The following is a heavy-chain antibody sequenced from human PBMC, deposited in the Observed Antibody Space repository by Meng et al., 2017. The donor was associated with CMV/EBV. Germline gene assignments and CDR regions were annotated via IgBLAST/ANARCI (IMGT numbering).Heavy chain of an antibody. CDR3: AKDYDSSGLGAYYFDY. D-gene: IGHD3-22*01. Sequence: GESLKISCAASGFTFSSYAMSWVRQAPGKGLEWVSAISGSGGSTYYADSVKGRSTISRDNSKNTLYLQMNSLRAEDTAVYYCAKDYDSSGLGAYYFDYWGQGTLVTVSS. CDR2: ISGSGGST. CDR1: GFTFSSYA. J-gene: IGHJ4*02. V-gene: IGHV3-23*01.